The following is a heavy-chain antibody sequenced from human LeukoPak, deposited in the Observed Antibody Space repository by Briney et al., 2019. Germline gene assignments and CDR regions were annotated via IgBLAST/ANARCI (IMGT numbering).Heavy chain of an antibody. CDR3: ARGGPRY. CDR1: GFTFSSYW. Sequence: SGGSLRLSCAASGFTFSSYWTSWVRQSPGKGLEWVANIKQDGSEKYYVDSVKGRFTISRDNAKNSLYLQMNSLRAEDTAVYYCARGGPRYWGQGTLVTVSS. V-gene: IGHV3-7*01. J-gene: IGHJ4*02. CDR2: IKQDGSEK.